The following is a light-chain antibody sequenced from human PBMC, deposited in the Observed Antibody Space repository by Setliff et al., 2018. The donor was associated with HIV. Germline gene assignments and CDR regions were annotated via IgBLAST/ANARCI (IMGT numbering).Light chain of an antibody. V-gene: IGLV2-14*03. CDR3: SSYTSSTPLYV. Sequence: QSALTQPRSVSGSPGQSVTISCTGTSSDVGGYNYVPWYQQHPGKAPKLMIYDVNNRPSGVSNRFSGSKSGNTASLTISGLQAEDEADYYCSSYTSSTPLYVFGTGTKVTVL. CDR2: DVN. CDR1: SSDVGGYNY. J-gene: IGLJ1*01.